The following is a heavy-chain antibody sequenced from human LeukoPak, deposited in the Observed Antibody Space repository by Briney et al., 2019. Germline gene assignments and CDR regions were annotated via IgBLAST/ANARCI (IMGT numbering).Heavy chain of an antibody. CDR1: GYSISSGYY. V-gene: IGHV4-38-2*01. CDR3: ARHRYCSSTSCYTVGYYFDY. D-gene: IGHD2-2*02. J-gene: IGHJ4*02. Sequence: SETLSLTCAVSGYSISSGYYWGWIRQPPGKGLEWIGSIYHSGSTYYNPSLKSRVTISVDTSKNQFSLKLSSVTTADTAVYYCARHRYCSSTSCYTVGYYFDYWGQGTLVTVSS. CDR2: IYHSGST.